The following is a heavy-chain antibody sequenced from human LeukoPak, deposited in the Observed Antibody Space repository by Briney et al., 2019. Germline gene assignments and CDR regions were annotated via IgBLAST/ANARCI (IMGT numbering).Heavy chain of an antibody. CDR3: ARSNIVAVVAARPYGMDI. CDR2: IYYSGST. J-gene: IGHJ6*02. CDR1: GGSISSYY. V-gene: IGHV4-59*12. D-gene: IGHD2-15*01. Sequence: SETLSLTCTVSGGSISSYYWSWIRQPPGKGLEWIGYIYYSGSTNYNPSLKSRVTISVDTSRNQFSLRLSSVTAADTALYYCARSNIVAVVAARPYGMDIWGQGTTVTISS.